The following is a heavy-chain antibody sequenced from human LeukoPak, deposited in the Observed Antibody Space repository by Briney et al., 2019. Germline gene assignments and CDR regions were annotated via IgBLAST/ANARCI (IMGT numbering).Heavy chain of an antibody. CDR2: ISSSGSTI. CDR1: GFTFSSYE. J-gene: IGHJ3*02. CDR3: AKQANWGWGSAFDI. Sequence: GGSLRLSCAASGFTFSSYEMNWVRQAPGKGLEWVSYISSSGSTIYYADSVKGRFTISRDNDKNSLYLQMNSLRAEDTAVYYCAKQANWGWGSAFDIWGQGTMVTVSS. V-gene: IGHV3-48*03. D-gene: IGHD7-27*01.